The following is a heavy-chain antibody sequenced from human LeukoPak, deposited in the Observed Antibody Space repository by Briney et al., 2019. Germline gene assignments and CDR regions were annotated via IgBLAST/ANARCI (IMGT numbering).Heavy chain of an antibody. Sequence: SETLSLTSTVAGGSISTYNWSWIRQPAGRGLEWSGRIYTSGSTNYNPSLKSRVTMSVDTSKNHFSLKLSSVTAADPAVYYCAREEEQMARGLDPWGQGALVTVSS. CDR2: IYTSGST. D-gene: IGHD5-24*01. CDR3: AREEEQMARGLDP. J-gene: IGHJ5*02. V-gene: IGHV4-4*07. CDR1: GGSISTYN.